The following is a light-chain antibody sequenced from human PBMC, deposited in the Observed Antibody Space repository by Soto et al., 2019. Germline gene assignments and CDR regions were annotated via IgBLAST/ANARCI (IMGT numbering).Light chain of an antibody. V-gene: IGKV2-24*01. CDR1: QSLVHSDGNTY. Sequence: DIVMTQTPLSSHVTLGQPASISCRSSQSLVHSDGNTYLSWLQQRPGQPPRLLLYKISNRFSGDPDRFSGSGAGTGFTLKISRVEAEDVGIYYCMQATQLPRTFGQGTKVEIK. CDR2: KIS. J-gene: IGKJ1*01. CDR3: MQATQLPRT.